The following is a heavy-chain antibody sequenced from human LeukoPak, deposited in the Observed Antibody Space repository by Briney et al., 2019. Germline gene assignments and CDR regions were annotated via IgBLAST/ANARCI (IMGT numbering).Heavy chain of an antibody. J-gene: IGHJ4*02. D-gene: IGHD6-19*01. CDR2: IKQDGSEK. Sequence: PGGSLRLSCAASGFTFSNYWMSWVRQAPGKGLEWVANIKQDGSEKYYVDSVKGRFTISRDNAKNSLYLQMNSLRAEDTAMYYCAREGNSGWSFDYWGQGTLVTVSS. CDR1: GFTFSNYW. CDR3: AREGNSGWSFDY. V-gene: IGHV3-7*01.